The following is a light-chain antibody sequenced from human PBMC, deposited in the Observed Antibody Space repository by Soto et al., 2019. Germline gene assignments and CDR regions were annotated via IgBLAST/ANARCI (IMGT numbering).Light chain of an antibody. Sequence: QSVLTQPASVSGSPGQSITISCTGTSSDVGDYNYVSWYQQHPGKAPKLMIYDVSNRPSGVSNRFFGSKSGNTASLTISGLQAEDEADYYCSSYASSSTSVFGTGTKVTVL. CDR3: SSYASSSTSV. CDR2: DVS. J-gene: IGLJ1*01. CDR1: SSDVGDYNY. V-gene: IGLV2-14*03.